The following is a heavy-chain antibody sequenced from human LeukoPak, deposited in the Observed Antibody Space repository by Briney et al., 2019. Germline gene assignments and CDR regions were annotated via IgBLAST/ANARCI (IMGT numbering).Heavy chain of an antibody. Sequence: SETLSLTCTVSGDSLSTSPYYWSWIRQPPGKGLEWIGYIYHGGSTFYNPSLKSRVTISVDTSKNQFSLKLSSVTAADTAVYYCARAGLRGYSYGSVVFDYWGQGTLVTVSS. V-gene: IGHV4-30-2*01. CDR3: ARAGLRGYSYGSVVFDY. D-gene: IGHD5-18*01. CDR2: IYHGGST. J-gene: IGHJ4*02. CDR1: GDSLSTSPYY.